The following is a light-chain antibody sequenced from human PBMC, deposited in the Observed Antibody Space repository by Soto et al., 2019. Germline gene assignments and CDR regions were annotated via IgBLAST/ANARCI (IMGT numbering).Light chain of an antibody. J-gene: IGLJ3*02. Sequence: QSVLTQPPSASETPGHRVTISCSGSFSNIGSNAVNWYQQFPGTAPKLLIYSNIQRSSGVPDRFSGSRSGTSASLAISGLQSEDEALYYCAAWDDSLNGPVFGGGTKVTVL. V-gene: IGLV1-44*01. CDR2: SNI. CDR3: AAWDDSLNGPV. CDR1: FSNIGSNA.